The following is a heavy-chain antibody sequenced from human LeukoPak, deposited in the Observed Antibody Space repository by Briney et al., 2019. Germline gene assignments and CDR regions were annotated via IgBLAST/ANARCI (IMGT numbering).Heavy chain of an antibody. V-gene: IGHV3-23*01. CDR1: GFAFNNYA. Sequence: GGSLRLSCAASGFAFNNYAMSWVRQAPGKGLEWVSSITGSGGTTYYADSVKGRFTISRDNSKNTLYLQMNSLRAEDTAVYYCAKAQIKLLQAHFDYWGQGTLVTVSS. J-gene: IGHJ4*02. CDR3: AKAQIKLLQAHFDY. CDR2: ITGSGGTT. D-gene: IGHD2-15*01.